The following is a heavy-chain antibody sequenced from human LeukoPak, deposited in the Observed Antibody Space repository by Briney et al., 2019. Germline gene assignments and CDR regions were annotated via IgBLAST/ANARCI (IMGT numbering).Heavy chain of an antibody. J-gene: IGHJ6*03. CDR2: IYHSGST. Sequence: SQTLSLTCAVSGGSISSGGYSWSWIRQPPGKGLEWIGYIYHSGSTYYNPSLKSRVTISVDRSKNQFSLKLSSVTAADTAVYYCARVLSSTSRGTYYYYMDVWGKGTTVTVSS. V-gene: IGHV4-30-2*01. D-gene: IGHD2-2*01. CDR1: GGSISSGGYS. CDR3: ARVLSSTSRGTYYYYMDV.